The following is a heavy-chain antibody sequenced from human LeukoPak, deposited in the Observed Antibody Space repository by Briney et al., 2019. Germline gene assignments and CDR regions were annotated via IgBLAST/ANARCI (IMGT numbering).Heavy chain of an antibody. CDR3: ARVRMGDDFNPFDY. D-gene: IGHD3-16*01. CDR2: INSDGSET. J-gene: IGHJ4*02. V-gene: IGHV3-74*01. Sequence: GGSLRLSCAASEFTFSSFWIYWVRHAPGKGLVWVSRINSDGSETIYADSVKGRFTISRDNAKNTLYLQMNSLRAEDTAVYYCARVRMGDDFNPFDYWGQGTLVTVCS. CDR1: EFTFSSFW.